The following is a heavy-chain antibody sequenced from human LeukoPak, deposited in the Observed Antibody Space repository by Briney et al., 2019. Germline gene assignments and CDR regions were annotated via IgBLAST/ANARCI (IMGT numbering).Heavy chain of an antibody. J-gene: IGHJ1*01. V-gene: IGHV4-59*01. CDR1: GGSISSYY. CDR3: ASGTETYYYDSSGQKCFQH. D-gene: IGHD3-22*01. CDR2: IYYSGST. Sequence: SETLSLTCTVSGGSISSYYWSWIRQPPGKGLEWIGYIYYSGSTNYNPSLKSRVTISVDTSKDQFSLKLSSVTAADTAVYYCASGTETYYYDSSGQKCFQHWGQGTLVTVSS.